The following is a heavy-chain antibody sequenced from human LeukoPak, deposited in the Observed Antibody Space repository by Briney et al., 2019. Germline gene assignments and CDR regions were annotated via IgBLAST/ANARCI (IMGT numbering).Heavy chain of an antibody. J-gene: IGHJ4*02. D-gene: IGHD1/OR15-1a*01. Sequence: PGGSLRLSCAASGIIFTNAWMSWLRQAPGKGLEWVGRIKSKPDGGAIDYAAPVKGRFTISRDESQNTVSLHMNSLKTEDTAVYYCSSGTLNRDSLGYWGQGTLVTVSS. CDR1: GIIFTNAW. V-gene: IGHV3-15*01. CDR3: SSGTLNRDSLGY. CDR2: IKSKPDGGAI.